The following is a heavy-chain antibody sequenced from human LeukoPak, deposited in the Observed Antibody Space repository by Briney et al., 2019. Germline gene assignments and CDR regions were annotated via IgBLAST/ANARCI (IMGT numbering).Heavy chain of an antibody. V-gene: IGHV4-34*01. CDR2: INHSVST. Sequence: SETLSLTCAVYGGSFSGYYWSWIRQPPGKGLEWIGEINHSVSTNYNPSLKSRVTISVDTSKNQFSLKLSSVTAADTAVYYCARWAGPFWIVVVPAASYFDYWGQGTLVTVSS. J-gene: IGHJ4*02. CDR3: ARWAGPFWIVVVPAASYFDY. CDR1: GGSFSGYY. D-gene: IGHD2-2*01.